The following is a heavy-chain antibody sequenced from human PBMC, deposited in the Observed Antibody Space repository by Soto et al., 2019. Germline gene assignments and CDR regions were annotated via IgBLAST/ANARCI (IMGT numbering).Heavy chain of an antibody. CDR1: GYTFTGYY. D-gene: IGHD6-13*01. J-gene: IGHJ6*02. Sequence: QVQLVQSGAEVKKPGASVKVSCKASGYTFTGYYMHWVRQAPGQGLEWMGWINPNSGGTNYAQKFQGWVTMTRDTSISTAYMELSRLRAYDTAVDYWARGIAAAAARGMDVWGQGTTVTVSS. V-gene: IGHV1-2*04. CDR3: ARGIAAAAARGMDV. CDR2: INPNSGGT.